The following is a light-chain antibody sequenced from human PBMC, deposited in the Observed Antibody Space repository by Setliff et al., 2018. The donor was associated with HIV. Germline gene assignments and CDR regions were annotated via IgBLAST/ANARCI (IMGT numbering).Light chain of an antibody. CDR1: SSDVGGYNY. V-gene: IGLV2-14*03. Sequence: QSALTQPAPVSGSPGQSIIISCTGTSSDVGGYNYVSWYQQHPGKAPKLMICDVSNRPSGVSNRFSGSKSGNTASLTISGLQAEDEADYYCSSYTSSSPYVFGTGTKVTVL. J-gene: IGLJ1*01. CDR2: DVS. CDR3: SSYTSSSPYV.